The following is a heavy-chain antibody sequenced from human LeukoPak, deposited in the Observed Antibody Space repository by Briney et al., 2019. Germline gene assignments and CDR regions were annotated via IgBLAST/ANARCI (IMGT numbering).Heavy chain of an antibody. V-gene: IGHV1-69*13. CDR1: GCTFSSYA. CDR3: ARVQLGRKSPDLYYYYYYMDV. Sequence: ASVKVSCKASGCTFSSYAISWVRQAPGQGLEWMGGIIPIIGTANYAQKFQGRVTITADESTSTAYMELSSLRSEDTAVYYCARVQLGRKSPDLYYYYYYMDVWGKGTTVTVSS. D-gene: IGHD1-1*01. J-gene: IGHJ6*03. CDR2: IIPIIGTA.